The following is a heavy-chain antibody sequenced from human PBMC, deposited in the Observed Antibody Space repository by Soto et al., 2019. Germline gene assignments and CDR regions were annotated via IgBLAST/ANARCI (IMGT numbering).Heavy chain of an antibody. CDR2: IYSGGST. V-gene: IGHV3-66*01. CDR3: ARDGYYDYIWGSYYNHAFDI. Sequence: GGSLRLSCAASGFTVSSNYMSWVRQAPGKGLEWVSVIYSGGSTYYADSVKGRFTISRDNSKNTLYLQMNSLRAEDTAVYYCARDGYYDYIWGSYYNHAFDIWGQGTMVTVS. CDR1: GFTVSSNY. D-gene: IGHD3-16*01. J-gene: IGHJ3*02.